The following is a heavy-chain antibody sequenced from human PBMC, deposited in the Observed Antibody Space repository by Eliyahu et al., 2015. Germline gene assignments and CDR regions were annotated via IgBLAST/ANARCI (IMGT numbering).Heavy chain of an antibody. D-gene: IGHD1-14*01. CDR3: VKEGGGTSRIQYHYYGMDV. J-gene: IGHJ6*02. Sequence: KGRFTISRDNSKNTLYLQMNSLITEDTAVYHCVKEGGGTSRIQYHYYGMDVWGQGTTVTVSS. V-gene: IGHV3-64D*08.